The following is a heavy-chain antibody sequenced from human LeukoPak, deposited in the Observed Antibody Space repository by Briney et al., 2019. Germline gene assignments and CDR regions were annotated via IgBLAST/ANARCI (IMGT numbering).Heavy chain of an antibody. Sequence: GASVKVSCKASGYTFTGYYMHWVRQAPGQGLEWMGWINPNSGGTNYAQKFQGRVTMTRDTSISTAYMELSRLRSDDTAVYYCARDLACSGGSCYFLGGAFDIWGQGTMVTVSS. CDR1: GYTFTGYY. V-gene: IGHV1-2*02. J-gene: IGHJ3*02. CDR2: INPNSGGT. CDR3: ARDLACSGGSCYFLGGAFDI. D-gene: IGHD2-15*01.